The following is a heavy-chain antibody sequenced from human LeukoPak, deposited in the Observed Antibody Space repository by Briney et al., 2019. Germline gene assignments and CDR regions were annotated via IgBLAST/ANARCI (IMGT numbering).Heavy chain of an antibody. CDR3: ARVGYSSSWYYMDV. V-gene: IGHV3-21*01. Sequence: GGSLRLSCAASGFTFSSYSMNWVRQAPGKGLEWVSSISSSSSYIYYADSVKGRFTISRDNAKNSLSLQMNSLRAEDTAVYYCARVGYSSSWYYMDVWGKGTTVTVSS. J-gene: IGHJ6*03. CDR1: GFTFSSYS. CDR2: ISSSSSYI. D-gene: IGHD6-13*01.